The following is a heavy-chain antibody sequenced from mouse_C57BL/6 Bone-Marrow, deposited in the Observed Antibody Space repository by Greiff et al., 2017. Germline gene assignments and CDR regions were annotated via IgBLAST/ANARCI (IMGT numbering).Heavy chain of an antibody. CDR1: GFTFSSYA. J-gene: IGHJ1*03. V-gene: IGHV5-4*01. Sequence: EVHLVESGGGLVKPGGSLKLSCAASGFTFSSYAMSWVRQTPEKRLEWVATISDGGSYTYYPDNVKGRFTISRDNDKNNLYLQMSHLKSEDTAKYYCAKMCYWYFNVWGTGTTVTVSS. CDR3: AKMCYWYFNV. CDR2: ISDGGSYT.